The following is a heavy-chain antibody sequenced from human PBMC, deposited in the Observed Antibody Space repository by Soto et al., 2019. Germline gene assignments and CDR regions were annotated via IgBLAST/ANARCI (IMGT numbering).Heavy chain of an antibody. V-gene: IGHV4-34*01. D-gene: IGHD3-9*01. J-gene: IGHJ6*03. CDR3: VSYHFLDLWTGSRHYMDV. CDR1: GGSLSGYY. CDR2: INHSGTA. Sequence: SETLSLTCAVYGGSLSGYYWSWVRQSPGKGLEWIGEINHSGTANYNPSLKTRVTISADASKHQFSLRLTSVTAADSAIYYCVSYHFLDLWTGSRHYMDVWSRGTPVTVSS.